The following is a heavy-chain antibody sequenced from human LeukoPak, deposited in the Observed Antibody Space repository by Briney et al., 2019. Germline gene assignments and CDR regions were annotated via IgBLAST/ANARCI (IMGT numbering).Heavy chain of an antibody. CDR3: ARDTYYYDSSDWHDVFDI. D-gene: IGHD3-22*01. CDR1: GGSISYYY. J-gene: IGHJ3*02. Sequence: SETLSLTCTVSGGSISYYYWSWIRQPPGKGLEWIGYIHHSGSTNSNPSLKSRVTISVDTSKSQFSLKLTSVTAADTAVYYCARDTYYYDSSDWHDVFDIWGQGTMVTVSS. V-gene: IGHV4-59*01. CDR2: IHHSGST.